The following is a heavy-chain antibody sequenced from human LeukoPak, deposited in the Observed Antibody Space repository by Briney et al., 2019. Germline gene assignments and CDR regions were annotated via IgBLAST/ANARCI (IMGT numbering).Heavy chain of an antibody. Sequence: QAKRKRLEWMGIINPSGGSTSYAQKFQRPVTMTTAMSTSTVYMELSSLTSEDTAVYYCARGLYTIFQGDIVYWGQGPLVHACS. CDR2: INPSGGST. D-gene: IGHD2-8*01. CDR3: ARGLYTIFQGDIVY. J-gene: IGHJ4*02. V-gene: IGHV1-46*01.